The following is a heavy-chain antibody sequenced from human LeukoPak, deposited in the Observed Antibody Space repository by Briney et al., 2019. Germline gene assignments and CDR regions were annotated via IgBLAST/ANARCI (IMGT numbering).Heavy chain of an antibody. Sequence: GGSLRLSCAASGFTFSSYAMGWVRQPPGKGLEWVSAVLASGGRTFYADSVKGRFTISRDNSKNTLYLQMNSLRAEDTAVYYCAKYYKLSGYYLGGYDYWGQGTLVSVSS. CDR3: AKYYKLSGYYLGGYDY. CDR2: VLASGGRT. J-gene: IGHJ4*02. D-gene: IGHD3-22*01. V-gene: IGHV3-23*01. CDR1: GFTFSSYA.